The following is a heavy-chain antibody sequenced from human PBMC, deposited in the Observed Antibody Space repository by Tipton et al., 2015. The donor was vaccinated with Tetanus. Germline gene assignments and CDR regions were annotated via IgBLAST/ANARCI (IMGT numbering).Heavy chain of an antibody. J-gene: IGHJ4*02. V-gene: IGHV4-61*08. CDR3: ARGTGDY. Sequence: TLSLTCNVTGALLTTGGYSWGWIRQPPGKGLEWLAHVSNSGRTNSNYDLKDRITISQDTSKTRFSLKLTSVTAADTAVYYCARGTGDYWGQGTLVTVSS. D-gene: IGHD1-14*01. CDR2: VSNSGRT. CDR1: GALLTTGGYS.